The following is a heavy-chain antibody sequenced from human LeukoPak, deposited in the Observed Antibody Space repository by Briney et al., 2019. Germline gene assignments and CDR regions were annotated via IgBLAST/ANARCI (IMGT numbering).Heavy chain of an antibody. D-gene: IGHD3-22*01. J-gene: IGHJ4*02. Sequence: SETLSLTCTVSGGSISSYYWSWIRQLPGKGLVGNGYIYYSGSPKYNPSLESRVTISIDTSKSQFSLQLRSVTVADTAVYYCATGYYYDSSGMFDYWGQGILVTVSS. CDR3: ATGYYYDSSGMFDY. V-gene: IGHV4-59*01. CDR1: GGSISSYY. CDR2: IYYSGSP.